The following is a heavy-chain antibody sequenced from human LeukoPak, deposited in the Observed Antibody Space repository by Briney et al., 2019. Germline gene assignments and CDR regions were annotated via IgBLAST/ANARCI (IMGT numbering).Heavy chain of an antibody. CDR3: AKDRAYAFDY. V-gene: IGHV3-23*01. CDR1: GFTFNSYA. CDR2: LSGSGGST. J-gene: IGHJ4*02. Sequence: PGGSLRLSCAASGFTFNSYAMSWVRQAPGKGLEWVSALSGSGGSTYYADSVKGRFTISRDNSKNTLYLQMNRLRAKDTAIYYCAKDRAYAFDYWGQGTLVTVSS. D-gene: IGHD5-12*01.